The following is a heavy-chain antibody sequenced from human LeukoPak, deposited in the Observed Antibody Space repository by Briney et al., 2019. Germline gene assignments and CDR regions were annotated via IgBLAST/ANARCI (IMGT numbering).Heavy chain of an antibody. V-gene: IGHV4-59*12. CDR1: GGSTSGSY. Sequence: SETLSLTCTVSGGSTSGSYWSWIRQPPGKGLEWIGYIYYSGATYYSPSLKSRIAISVDTSQSQFSLKMNSVTAADTAVYYCARETTGLARYFDYWGQGTLVTVSS. J-gene: IGHJ4*02. D-gene: IGHD4-11*01. CDR3: ARETTGLARYFDY. CDR2: IYYSGAT.